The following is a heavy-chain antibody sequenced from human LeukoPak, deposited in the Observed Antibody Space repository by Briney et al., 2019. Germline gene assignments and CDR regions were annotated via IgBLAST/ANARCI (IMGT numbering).Heavy chain of an antibody. CDR2: IRYDGSNK. CDR3: ARDEAYYYGSSGYYYIPFGAFDI. Sequence: GGSLRLSSAASGFTFSSYGMHWVRQAPGMGLEWVAFIRYDGSNKYYADCVKGRFTISRDNSKNTLYLQMNSLRAEDTAVYYCARDEAYYYGSSGYYYIPFGAFDIWGQGTMVTVSS. CDR1: GFTFSSYG. J-gene: IGHJ3*02. D-gene: IGHD3-22*01. V-gene: IGHV3-30*02.